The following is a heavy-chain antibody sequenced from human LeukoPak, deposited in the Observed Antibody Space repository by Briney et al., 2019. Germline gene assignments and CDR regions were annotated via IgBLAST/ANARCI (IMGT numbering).Heavy chain of an antibody. CDR2: ISGSGGDT. D-gene: IGHD3-3*01. Sequence: QSGGSLRLSCAASGFTFSSYAMSWVRQAPGKGLEWVSTISGSGGDTYYADSVKGRFTISRDNSKNTLYLQMNSLRAEDTAVYYCAKTTITIFGVVRLDAFDIWGQGTMVTVSS. V-gene: IGHV3-23*01. CDR3: AKTTITIFGVVRLDAFDI. CDR1: GFTFSSYA. J-gene: IGHJ3*02.